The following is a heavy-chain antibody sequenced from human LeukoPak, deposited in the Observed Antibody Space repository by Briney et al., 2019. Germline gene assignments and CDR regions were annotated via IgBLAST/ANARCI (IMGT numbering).Heavy chain of an antibody. CDR1: GYTFSGYY. CDR2: INPNSGGT. J-gene: IGHJ5*02. Sequence: ASVKVSCKASGYTFSGYYIFWVRRAPGQGLEWMGWINPNSGGTNYAPEFQGRLTMTRDTSITTAYMELSTLRSDDTAVYYCALIGHHAWFDPWGQGTLVTVSS. V-gene: IGHV1-2*02. D-gene: IGHD3-16*02. CDR3: ALIGHHAWFDP.